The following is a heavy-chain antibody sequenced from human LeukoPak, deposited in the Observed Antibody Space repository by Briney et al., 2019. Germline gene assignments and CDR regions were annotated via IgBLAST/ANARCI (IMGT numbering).Heavy chain of an antibody. CDR3: ARPDRVSGPGRSAFDI. Sequence: PGESLKISCKGSGYSFTSYWIGWVRQMPGKGLEWMGIIYPGDSDTRYSPSFQGQVTISADKSISTAYLQWSSLKASDTAMYYCARPDRVSGPGRSAFDIWGQGTMVTVSS. V-gene: IGHV5-51*01. J-gene: IGHJ3*02. CDR1: GYSFTSYW. CDR2: IYPGDSDT. D-gene: IGHD1-26*01.